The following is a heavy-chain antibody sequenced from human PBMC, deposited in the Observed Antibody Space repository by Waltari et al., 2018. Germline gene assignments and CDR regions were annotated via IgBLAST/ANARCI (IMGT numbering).Heavy chain of an antibody. D-gene: IGHD2-2*01. CDR3: TRCSSTTCFSL. Sequence: EVQLVESGGGLVQPGGYLKLSCAASGFTFSDFAMHWVRQASGKGLEWVGRIRSKANNYATAYAASVKGRLTISRDDSKNTAYLQMNSLKTEDTAVYYCTRCSSTTCFSLWGQGTLVTVSS. V-gene: IGHV3-73*02. CDR2: IRSKANNYAT. CDR1: GFTFSDFA. J-gene: IGHJ4*02.